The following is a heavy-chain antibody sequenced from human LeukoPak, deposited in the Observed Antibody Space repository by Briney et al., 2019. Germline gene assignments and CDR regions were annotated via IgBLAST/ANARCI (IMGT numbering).Heavy chain of an antibody. D-gene: IGHD5-12*01. CDR2: ISSSGYTI. Sequence: GGSLRLSCEASGFTFSHYEMNWVRQAPGKGLEWVSYISSSGYTIYYADSVKGRLTISRDNAKNSLYLQMNSLRAKDTAVYYCARDSGYSGYSDYWGQGTLVTVSS. V-gene: IGHV3-48*03. J-gene: IGHJ4*02. CDR3: ARDSGYSGYSDY. CDR1: GFTFSHYE.